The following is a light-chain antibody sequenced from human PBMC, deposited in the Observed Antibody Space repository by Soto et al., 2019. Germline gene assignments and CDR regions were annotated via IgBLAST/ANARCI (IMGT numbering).Light chain of an antibody. CDR1: QSISSW. Sequence: DIQMTQSPSTLSASVGDRVTITCRASQSISSWLAWYQQKPGKAPKLLIYAASSLQSGVPSRFSGSGSGTDFTLTISSLQPEDFATYYCQQSYSTLSITCGQGTRLEIK. J-gene: IGKJ5*01. V-gene: IGKV1-39*01. CDR3: QQSYSTLSIT. CDR2: AAS.